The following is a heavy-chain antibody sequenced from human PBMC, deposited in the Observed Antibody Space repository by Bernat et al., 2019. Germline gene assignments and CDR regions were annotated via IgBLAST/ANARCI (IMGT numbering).Heavy chain of an antibody. CDR2: IWYDGSNK. V-gene: IGHV3-33*01. CDR1: GFTFSSYG. J-gene: IGHJ4*02. D-gene: IGHD3-10*01. Sequence: QVQLVESGGGVVQPGRSLRLPCAASGFTFSSYGMHWVRQAPGKGLEWVAVIWYDGSNKYYADSVKGRFTISRDNSKNTLYLQMNSLRAEDTAVYYCARDPSGSYSLDYWGQGTLVTVSS. CDR3: ARDPSGSYSLDY.